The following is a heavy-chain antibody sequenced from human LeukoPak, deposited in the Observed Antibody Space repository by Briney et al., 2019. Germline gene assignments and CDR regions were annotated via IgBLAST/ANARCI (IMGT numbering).Heavy chain of an antibody. Sequence: GGSLRLSCAASGFTFSNAWMSWVRQAPGKGLEWVANIKQDGSEKYYVDSVKGRFTISRDNAKNSLYLQMNSLRAEDTAVYYCAREYSGSASFDYWGQGTLVTVSS. CDR2: IKQDGSEK. CDR1: GFTFSNAW. D-gene: IGHD1-26*01. V-gene: IGHV3-7*01. J-gene: IGHJ4*02. CDR3: AREYSGSASFDY.